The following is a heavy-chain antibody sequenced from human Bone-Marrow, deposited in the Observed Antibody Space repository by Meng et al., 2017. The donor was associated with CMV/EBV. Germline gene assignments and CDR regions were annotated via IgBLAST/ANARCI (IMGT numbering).Heavy chain of an antibody. CDR3: AHKSVGAPLLDY. CDR1: GFSLSTSGVG. D-gene: IGHD3-10*01. Sequence: SGPTLVKPTQTLTLTCTFSGFSLSTSGVGVGCIRQPPGKALEWLALIYWNDDKRYSPSLKSRLTITKDASKNQVVLTMTNVDPVDTATDYCAHKSVGAPLLDYWGQGTLVTVSS. V-gene: IGHV2-5*01. CDR2: IYWNDDK. J-gene: IGHJ4*02.